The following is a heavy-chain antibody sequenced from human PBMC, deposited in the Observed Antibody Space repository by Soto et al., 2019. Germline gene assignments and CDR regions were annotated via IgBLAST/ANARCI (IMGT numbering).Heavy chain of an antibody. Sequence: ESGGGEVQPGRSLRLSCAASGFTFNNYGMHWARQAPGKGLEWVAVISDDGTNKYYADSVKGRFTISRDNSESAVYLQMNSLRPDDTAFYYCARAYYYGSGTSYTLYYWGQGTLVSVSS. V-gene: IGHV3-30*03. CDR1: GFTFNNYG. CDR2: ISDDGTNK. J-gene: IGHJ4*01. CDR3: ARAYYYGSGTSYTLYY. D-gene: IGHD3-10*01.